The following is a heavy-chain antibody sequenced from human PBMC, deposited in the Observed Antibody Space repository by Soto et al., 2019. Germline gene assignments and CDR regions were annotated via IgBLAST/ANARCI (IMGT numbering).Heavy chain of an antibody. D-gene: IGHD2-2*01. V-gene: IGHV4-30-2*01. J-gene: IGHJ5*02. Sequence: QLQLQESGSGLVKPSQTLSLTCAVSGGSISSGGYSWSWIRQPPGKGLEWIGYIYHSGSTYYNPSLKSRVTISVDRSKNQFSLKLSSVTAADTAVYYCARLYCSSTSCLGWQPWGQGTLVTVSS. CDR1: GGSISSGGYS. CDR2: IYHSGST. CDR3: ARLYCSSTSCLGWQP.